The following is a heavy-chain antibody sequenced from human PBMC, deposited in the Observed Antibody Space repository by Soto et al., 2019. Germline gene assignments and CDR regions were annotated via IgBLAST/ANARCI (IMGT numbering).Heavy chain of an antibody. CDR3: ARAAPGGYNRAFDI. Sequence: LSLTCTVSGGSISSGGYYWSWIRQHPGKGLEWIGYIYYSGSTYYNPSLKSRVTISVDTSKNQFSLKLSSVTAADTAVYYCARAAPGGYNRAFDIWGQGTMVTVSS. V-gene: IGHV4-31*03. CDR1: GGSISSGGYY. D-gene: IGHD1-26*01. J-gene: IGHJ3*02. CDR2: IYYSGST.